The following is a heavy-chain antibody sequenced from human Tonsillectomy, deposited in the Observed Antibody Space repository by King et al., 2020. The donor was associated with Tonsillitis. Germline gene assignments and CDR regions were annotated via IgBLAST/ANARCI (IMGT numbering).Heavy chain of an antibody. CDR3: AREGSPLDITMIVHRFDY. CDR1: GFTFSSYA. D-gene: IGHD3-22*01. J-gene: IGHJ4*02. V-gene: IGHV3-30*04. Sequence: VQLVESGGGVVQPGRSLRLSCSASGFTFSSYAMHWVRQAPGKGLEWVAVISYDGSNKYYADSVKGRFTISRDNSKNTLYLQMNSLRAEDTAVYYCAREGSPLDITMIVHRFDYWGQGTLVTASS. CDR2: ISYDGSNK.